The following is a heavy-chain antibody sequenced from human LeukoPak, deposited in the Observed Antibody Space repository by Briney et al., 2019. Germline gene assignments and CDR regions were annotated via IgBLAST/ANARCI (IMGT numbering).Heavy chain of an antibody. J-gene: IGHJ2*01. V-gene: IGHV4-39*07. CDR1: GGSISSSSYY. CDR3: ARDRGWTTVVTHRYFDL. CDR2: IYYSGST. Sequence: SETLSLTCTVSGGSISSSSYYWGWIRQPPGKGLEWIGSIYYSGSTYYNPSLRSRLTISTDTSKNQFSLKLTSVTAADTAVYYCARDRGWTTVVTHRYFDLWGRGTLVTVSS. D-gene: IGHD4-23*01.